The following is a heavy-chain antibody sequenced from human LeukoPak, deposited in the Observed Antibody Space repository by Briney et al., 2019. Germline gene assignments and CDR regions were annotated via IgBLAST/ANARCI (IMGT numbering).Heavy chain of an antibody. CDR2: ISWNSGSI. D-gene: IGHD2-15*01. CDR3: AKSLPRYCSGGSCYLGLDY. CDR1: GFTFDDYA. J-gene: IGHJ4*02. Sequence: GGSLRLSCAASGFTFDDYAMHWVRQAPGKGLEWVSGISWNSGSIGYADSVKGRFTISRDNAKNSLYLQMNSLRAEDTALYYCAKSLPRYCSGGSCYLGLDYWGQGTLVTVSS. V-gene: IGHV3-9*01.